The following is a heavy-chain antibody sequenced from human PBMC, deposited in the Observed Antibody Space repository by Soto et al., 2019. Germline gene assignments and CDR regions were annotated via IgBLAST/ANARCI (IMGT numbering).Heavy chain of an antibody. V-gene: IGHV3-23*01. CDR3: AKDGVLRCLEWSLSDAFDI. CDR2: ISGSGGST. Sequence: EVQLLESGGGLVQPGGSLRLSCAASGFTFSSYAMSWVRQAPGKGLEWVSAISGSGGSTYYADSVKGRFTISRDNSKNTLYLQMNSLRAEDTAVYYCAKDGVLRCLEWSLSDAFDIWGQGTMVTVSS. J-gene: IGHJ3*02. D-gene: IGHD3-3*01. CDR1: GFTFSSYA.